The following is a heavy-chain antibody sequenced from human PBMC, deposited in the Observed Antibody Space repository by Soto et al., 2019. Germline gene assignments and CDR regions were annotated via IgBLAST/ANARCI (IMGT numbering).Heavy chain of an antibody. CDR2: ISPGSRYP. J-gene: IGHJ5*02. CDR3: VRGGGGGLFDP. D-gene: IGHD2-15*01. Sequence: GSLRLSCASSGFTFSDYYMSWIRQAPGKGLEWLSYISPGSRYPAYADSVKGRFTISRDNARRSLSLQMDSLTVDDTAIYYCVRGGGGGLFDPWGQGSMVTVSS. V-gene: IGHV3-11*06. CDR1: GFTFSDYY.